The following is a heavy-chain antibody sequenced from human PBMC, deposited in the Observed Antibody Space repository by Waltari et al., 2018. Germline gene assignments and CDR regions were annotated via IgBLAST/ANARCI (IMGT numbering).Heavy chain of an antibody. D-gene: IGHD3-3*01. V-gene: IGHV5-51*01. J-gene: IGHJ4*02. Sequence: EVQLVQSGAEVKKPGESLKISCKGSGYSFTSYWIGWVRQMPGKGLEWMGFIYPCDSETRYSPSFQGQVTISADKSISTAYLQWSSLKASDTAMYYCARSKYYDFWSGYTLDYWGQGTLVTVSS. CDR1: GYSFTSYW. CDR3: ARSKYYDFWSGYTLDY. CDR2: IYPCDSET.